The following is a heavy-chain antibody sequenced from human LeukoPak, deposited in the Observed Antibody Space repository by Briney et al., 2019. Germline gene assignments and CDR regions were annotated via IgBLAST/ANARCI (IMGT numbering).Heavy chain of an antibody. CDR1: GFTFSRYW. CDR3: ARDSSNGFDP. D-gene: IGHD4-11*01. J-gene: IGHJ5*02. V-gene: IGHV3-7*01. CDR2: IKQDGSET. Sequence: GGSLRLSFAASGFTFSRYWMSWVRQAPGKGLEWVANIKQDGSETYYVDPVKGRFTISKDNAKNSVYLQVNSLRAEDTAVYYCARDSSNGFDPWGQGTLVTVSS.